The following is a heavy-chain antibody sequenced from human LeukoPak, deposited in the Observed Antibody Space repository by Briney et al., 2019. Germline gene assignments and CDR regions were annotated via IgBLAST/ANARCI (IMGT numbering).Heavy chain of an antibody. CDR3: ARDGEMATKLYYFDY. CDR1: GYTFTSCY. CDR2: INPSSGST. V-gene: IGHV1-46*01. Sequence: ASVKVSCKASGYTFTSCYVHWVRQAPGQGLEWMGIINPSSGSTSSAQKFQGRVTMTRDTSTSTVYMELSSLRSEDTAVYYCARDGEMATKLYYFDYWGQGTLVTVSS. D-gene: IGHD5-24*01. J-gene: IGHJ4*02.